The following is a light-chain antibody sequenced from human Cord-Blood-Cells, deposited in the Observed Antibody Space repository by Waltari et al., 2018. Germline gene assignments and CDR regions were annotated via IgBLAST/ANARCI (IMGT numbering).Light chain of an antibody. CDR1: SSDVAGYNL. V-gene: IGLV2-23*01. CDR2: EGS. J-gene: IGLJ3*02. Sequence: QSALTHPAPVPGPPGDSLTLSSTGTSSDVAGYNLVSWNQQHPVKAPKHMIYEGSKRSSVVSRRFAGSKAGTTASLTISGRQAEDEADYYCCAYSGSSTWVFGGGTKLTVL. CDR3: CAYSGSSTWV.